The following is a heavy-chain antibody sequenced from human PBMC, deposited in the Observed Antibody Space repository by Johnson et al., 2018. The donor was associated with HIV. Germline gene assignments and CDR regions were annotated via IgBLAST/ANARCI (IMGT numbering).Heavy chain of an antibody. CDR1: GLTFTNAW. CDR3: ARDRGGGSYHDAFDI. J-gene: IGHJ3*02. V-gene: IGHV3-66*02. Sequence: VQLVESGGGLVQPGGSLRLSCAASGLTFTNAWMNWVRQAPGKGLEWVSVIYSGGNTFYADSVKGRFTITRDKSKNTLSLQRDSLRVEDTAVYYCARDRGGGSYHDAFDIWGQGTVVTVSS. CDR2: IYSGGNT. D-gene: IGHD1-26*01.